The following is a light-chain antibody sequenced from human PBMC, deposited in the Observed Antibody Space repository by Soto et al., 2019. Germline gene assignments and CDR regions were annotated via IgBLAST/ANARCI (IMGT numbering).Light chain of an antibody. V-gene: IGKV3-15*01. CDR2: GAS. Sequence: EVVMTQSPDTLSVSPGQRATLSCRASQSVNINLAWYQQKLGQPPRLLIYGASTRATDIPPRFSGSGSGTDFTLTINRLQSEDFAIYYCQQYNNWPRTFGQGTKVAIK. J-gene: IGKJ1*01. CDR3: QQYNNWPRT. CDR1: QSVNIN.